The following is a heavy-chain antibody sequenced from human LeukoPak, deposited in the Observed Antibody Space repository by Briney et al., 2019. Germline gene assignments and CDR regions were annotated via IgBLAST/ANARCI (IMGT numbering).Heavy chain of an antibody. CDR1: GGSISSGGYS. CDR3: AIVDSSSLND. V-gene: IGHV4-31*03. D-gene: IGHD6-13*01. J-gene: IGHJ4*02. Sequence: PSQTLSLTCTVSGGSISSGGYSWSWIRQHPGKGLEWIGYIYYSGSTYYNPSLKSRVTISVDTSKNQFSLKLSSVTAADTAVYYCAIVDSSSLNDWGQGTLVTVSS. CDR2: IYYSGST.